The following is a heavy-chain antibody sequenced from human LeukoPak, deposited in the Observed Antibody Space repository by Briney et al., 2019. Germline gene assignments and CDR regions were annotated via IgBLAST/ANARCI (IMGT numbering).Heavy chain of an antibody. V-gene: IGHV5-51*01. CDR1: GYSFTSYW. CDR2: IYPGDSDT. CDR3: ARNTGYSSSPRHSYGMDV. D-gene: IGHD6-13*01. Sequence: GESLKISCKGSGYSFTSYWIGWVRQMPGKGLEWMGIIYPGDSDTRYSPSFQGQVTISADKSISTAYLQWSSLKASDTAMYYCARNTGYSSSPRHSYGMDVWGQGTTVTVSS. J-gene: IGHJ6*02.